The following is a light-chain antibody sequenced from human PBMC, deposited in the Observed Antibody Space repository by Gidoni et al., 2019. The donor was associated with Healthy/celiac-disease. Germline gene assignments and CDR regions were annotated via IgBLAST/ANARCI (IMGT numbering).Light chain of an antibody. Sequence: QSVLTQPPSVSGAPGQRVTISCTGSSSNSGAGYDVPWYQQLPGTAPKLLIYGNSNRPSGVPDRFSGSKSGTSASLAITGLQAEDEADYYCQSYDSSLSGNYVFGTGTKVTVL. V-gene: IGLV1-40*01. J-gene: IGLJ1*01. CDR1: SSNSGAGYD. CDR2: GNS. CDR3: QSYDSSLSGNYV.